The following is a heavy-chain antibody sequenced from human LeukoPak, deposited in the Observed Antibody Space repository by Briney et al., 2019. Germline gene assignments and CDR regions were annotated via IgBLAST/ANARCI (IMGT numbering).Heavy chain of an antibody. CDR1: GFSFGKYW. CDR3: ARGGGLDV. Sequence: GGSLRLSCVASGFSFGKYWMSWVRQAPGKGLEWVANIKLDGSEKNYVDSVKGRFTISRDNTKNSLYLQMSNLRAEDTAVYFCARGGGLDVWGQGATVTVSS. J-gene: IGHJ6*02. V-gene: IGHV3-7*03. D-gene: IGHD3-16*01. CDR2: IKLDGSEK.